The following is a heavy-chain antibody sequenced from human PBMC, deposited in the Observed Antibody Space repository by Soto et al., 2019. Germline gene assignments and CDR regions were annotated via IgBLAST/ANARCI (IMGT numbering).Heavy chain of an antibody. Sequence: GGSLRLSCAASGFTFSSYAMSWVRQAPGKGLEWVSAISGSGGSTYYADSVKGRFTISRDNSKNTLYLQMNSLRAEDTAVYYCAKDQEGPFMITFGGVIAYYWGQGTLVTVSS. J-gene: IGHJ4*02. V-gene: IGHV3-23*01. CDR2: ISGSGGST. D-gene: IGHD3-16*01. CDR3: AKDQEGPFMITFGGVIAYY. CDR1: GFTFSSYA.